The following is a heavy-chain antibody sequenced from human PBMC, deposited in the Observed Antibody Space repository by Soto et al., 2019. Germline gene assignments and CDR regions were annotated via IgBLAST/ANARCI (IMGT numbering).Heavy chain of an antibody. J-gene: IGHJ4*02. CDR1: GYTFTSFG. CDR2: INIHKGNA. D-gene: IGHD2-8*02. V-gene: IGHV1-18*01. CDR3: ARVSAYHSGGTGYMADFDY. Sequence: QVLLVQSGAEVKKPGASLKVSCKASGYTFTSFGISWVRQAPGQGLEWMGWINIHKGNANYAQKVQGRVTMTTDTSTSTAYMWLGTLRCDDTAVYYCARVSAYHSGGTGYMADFDYWGQGTVVSVSS.